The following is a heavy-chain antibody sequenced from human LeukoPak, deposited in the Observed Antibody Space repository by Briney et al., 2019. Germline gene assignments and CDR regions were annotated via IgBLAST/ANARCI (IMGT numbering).Heavy chain of an antibody. CDR3: ARDYAPDYYYYYMDV. D-gene: IGHD3-16*01. CDR1: GGTFISYA. CDR2: IIPIFGTA. Sequence: GASVKVSCKASGGTFISYAISWVRQAPGQGLEWMGGIIPIFGTANYAQKSQGRVTITADESTSTAYMELSSLRSEDTAVYYCARDYAPDYYYYYMDVWGKGTTVTVSS. J-gene: IGHJ6*03. V-gene: IGHV1-69*13.